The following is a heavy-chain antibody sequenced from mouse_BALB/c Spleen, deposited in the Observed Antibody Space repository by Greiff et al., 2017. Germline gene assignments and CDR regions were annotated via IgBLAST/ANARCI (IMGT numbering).Heavy chain of an antibody. V-gene: IGHV5-6-5*01. J-gene: IGHJ1*01. CDR2: ISSGGST. CDR1: GFTFSSYA. Sequence: DVMLVESGGGLVKPGGSLKLSCAASGFTFSSYAMSWVRQTPEKRLEWVASISSGGSTYYPDSVKGRFTISRDNARNILYLQMSSLRSEDTAMYYCVYYGSSYWYFDVWGAGTTVTVSS. CDR3: VYYGSSYWYFDV. D-gene: IGHD1-1*01.